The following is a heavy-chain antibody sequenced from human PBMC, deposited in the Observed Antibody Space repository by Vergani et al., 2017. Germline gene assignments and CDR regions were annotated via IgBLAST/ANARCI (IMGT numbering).Heavy chain of an antibody. D-gene: IGHD1-14*01. Sequence: QVQLVESGGGVVQPGRSLRLSCAASGFTFSSYVMHWVRQAPGKGLEWVAVISYDGSNKYYADSVKGRFTISRDNSKNTLYLQMNSLRAEDTAVYYCAKDLNQVEVWTPSGNYWGQGTLVTVSS. CDR3: AKDLNQVEVWTPSGNY. J-gene: IGHJ4*02. CDR1: GFTFSSYV. CDR2: ISYDGSNK. V-gene: IGHV3-30*18.